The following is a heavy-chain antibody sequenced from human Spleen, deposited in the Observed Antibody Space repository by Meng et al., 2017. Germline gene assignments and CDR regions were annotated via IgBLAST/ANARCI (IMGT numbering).Heavy chain of an antibody. D-gene: IGHD2-2*02. CDR1: GVSSSAYY. Sequence: QVQLQQWGAGLLKPSETPSLTCAVYGVSSSAYYWSWIRQPPGKGLEWIGEINHSGSTNYNPSLKSRVTISVDTSKNQFSLKLSSVTAADTAVYYCARGSGSPEYCSSTSCYSGGWFDPWGQGTLVTVSS. CDR3: ARGSGSPEYCSSTSCYSGGWFDP. V-gene: IGHV4-34*01. J-gene: IGHJ5*02. CDR2: INHSGST.